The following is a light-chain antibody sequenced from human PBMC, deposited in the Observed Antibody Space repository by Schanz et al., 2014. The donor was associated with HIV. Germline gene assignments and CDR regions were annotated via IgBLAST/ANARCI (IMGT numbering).Light chain of an antibody. J-gene: IGLJ1*01. Sequence: QSALTQPASVSGSPGQSITISCSGPNSDINFYYYVSWFQQHPGKAPQLMIFDGSDRPSGVSNRFSGSKSGNTASLTISGLQAEDEADYYCCSYAGSYTFYVFGAGTKLTVL. CDR3: CSYAGSYTFYV. V-gene: IGLV2-14*03. CDR2: DGS. CDR1: NSDINFYYY.